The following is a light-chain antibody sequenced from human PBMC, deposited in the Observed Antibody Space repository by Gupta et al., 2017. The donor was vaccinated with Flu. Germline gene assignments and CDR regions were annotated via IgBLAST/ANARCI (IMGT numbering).Light chain of an antibody. Sequence: NFMLTQPHSVSASPGKPVTISCTRSSGSIATNYVQWYQQRPGSSPSTVIYEDNQRPSEVPDRFSGSIDSSANSASLTISGLKTEDEADYFCQSYDSVNREVVFGGGTKLTVL. V-gene: IGLV6-57*01. CDR1: SGSIATNY. CDR2: EDN. CDR3: QSYDSVNREVV. J-gene: IGLJ3*02.